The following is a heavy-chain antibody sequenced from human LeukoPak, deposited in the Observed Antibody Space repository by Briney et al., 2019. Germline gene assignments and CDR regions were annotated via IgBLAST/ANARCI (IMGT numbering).Heavy chain of an antibody. CDR1: GYTFTGYY. CDR2: INPNSGGT. J-gene: IGHJ6*02. V-gene: IGHV1-2*06. Sequence: AASVNVSCKASGYTFTGYYMHWVRQAPGQGLEWMGRINPNSGGTNYAQKFQGRVTMTRDTSISTAYMELSRLRSDDTAVYYCARVPAAIMYYYYGMDVWGQGTTVTVSS. CDR3: ARVPAAIMYYYYGMDV. D-gene: IGHD2-2*02.